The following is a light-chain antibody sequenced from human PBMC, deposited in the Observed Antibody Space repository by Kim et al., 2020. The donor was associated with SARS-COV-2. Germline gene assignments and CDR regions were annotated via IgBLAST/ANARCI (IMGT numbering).Light chain of an antibody. Sequence: SSELTQDPAVSVALGQTVRITCQGDSLRSYYASWYQQKSGQAPVLVIYAKNNRPSGIPDRFSGSSSGDTASLTITGAQAEDEADYYCNSRDSSGNHRLFGGGTQLTVL. CDR1: SLRSYY. CDR3: NSRDSSGNHRL. V-gene: IGLV3-19*01. CDR2: AKN. J-gene: IGLJ3*02.